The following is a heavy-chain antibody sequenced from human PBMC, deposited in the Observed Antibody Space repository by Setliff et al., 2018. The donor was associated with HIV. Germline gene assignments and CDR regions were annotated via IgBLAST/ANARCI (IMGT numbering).Heavy chain of an antibody. CDR1: GYSFTDYY. CDR3: VRGMDCYDSGYYQYYFDY. Sequence: ASVKVSCKASGYSFTDYYIHWVRQAPGQGLEWMGWINPKSDGTNYAQKFQGWITMTRDTSISTAYMELSRLRSDDTAVYYCVRGMDCYDSGYYQYYFDYWGQGTLVTVSS. CDR2: INPKSDGT. D-gene: IGHD3-22*01. V-gene: IGHV1-2*04. J-gene: IGHJ4*02.